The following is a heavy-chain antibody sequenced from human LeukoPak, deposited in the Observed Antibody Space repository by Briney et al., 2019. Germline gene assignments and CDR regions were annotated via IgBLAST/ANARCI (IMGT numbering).Heavy chain of an antibody. Sequence: SQTLSLTCAISGDSVSSNSAAWNWIRQSPSRGLEWLGRTYYRSSWYNDYAVSVKSRITINPDTSKNQLSLQLNSVTPEDTATYYCVRGGAIRVTGMTPFDYWGQGTLVTVSS. CDR3: VRGGAIRVTGMTPFDY. V-gene: IGHV6-1*01. CDR1: GDSVSSNSAA. J-gene: IGHJ4*02. D-gene: IGHD1-1*01. CDR2: TYYRSSWYN.